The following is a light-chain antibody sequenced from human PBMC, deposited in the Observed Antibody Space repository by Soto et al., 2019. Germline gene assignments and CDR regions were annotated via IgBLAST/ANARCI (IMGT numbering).Light chain of an antibody. V-gene: IGKV3-15*01. CDR1: QSVRTN. J-gene: IGKJ1*01. Sequence: EIVMTQSPATLSVSPGERATLSCRASQSVRTNLAWYQHKPGQSPRLLIYGASNRATGFPARFSGSGSGTEFTFTINGLQSEDFAVYYCQQYNDNWPTFGQGTKVEVK. CDR3: QQYNDNWPT. CDR2: GAS.